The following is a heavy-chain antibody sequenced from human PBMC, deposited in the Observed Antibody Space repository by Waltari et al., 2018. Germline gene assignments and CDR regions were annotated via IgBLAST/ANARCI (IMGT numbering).Heavy chain of an antibody. D-gene: IGHD1-1*01. CDR1: GGSISSSSYY. J-gene: IGHJ4*02. V-gene: IGHV4-39*07. CDR3: ARDPGDWSFDY. Sequence: QLQLQESGPGLVKPSETLSLTCTVSGGSISSSSYYWGWIRQPPGKGLEWIGSIYYSGSTYYNPSLKSRGTISVDTSKNQFSLKLSSVTAADTAVYYCARDPGDWSFDYWGQGTLVTVSS. CDR2: IYYSGST.